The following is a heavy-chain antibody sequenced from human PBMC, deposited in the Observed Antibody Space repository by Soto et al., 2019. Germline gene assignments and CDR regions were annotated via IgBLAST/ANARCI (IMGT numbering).Heavy chain of an antibody. D-gene: IGHD3-22*01. J-gene: IGHJ4*02. CDR1: GFTFGSFI. CDR2: ISDGGDGT. V-gene: IGHV3-23*01. Sequence: PGGSLRLSCSASGFTFGSFIMNWVRQAPGEGLEWVASISDGGDGTYYVDSVKGRFTISRDNSKNTLYLQMNSLRAEDAAVYYCAKDIRGFRSYWGQGILVTVSS. CDR3: AKDIRGFRSY.